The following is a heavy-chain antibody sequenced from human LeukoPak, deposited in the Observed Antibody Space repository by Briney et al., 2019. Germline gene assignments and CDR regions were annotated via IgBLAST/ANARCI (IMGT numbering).Heavy chain of an antibody. CDR1: GGSISSGNW. CDR3: ARVPYSSSWPGFDP. J-gene: IGHJ5*02. Sequence: SETLSLTCAVSGGSISSGNWWSWVRQPPGKGLEWIGEIYHSGSTNYNPSLKSRVTISVDKSKNQFSLKLSSVTAADTAVYYCARVPYSSSWPGFDPWGQGTLVTVSS. V-gene: IGHV4-4*02. CDR2: IYHSGST. D-gene: IGHD6-13*01.